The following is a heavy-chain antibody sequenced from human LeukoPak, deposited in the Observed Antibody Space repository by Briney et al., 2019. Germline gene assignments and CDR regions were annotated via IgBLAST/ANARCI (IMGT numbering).Heavy chain of an antibody. CDR3: ASGSPHGRGDY. V-gene: IGHV4-39*07. D-gene: IGHD3-10*01. Sequence: SETLSLTCTVSGGSISSSSYYWGWIRQPPGKGLEWIGSIYYSGTTYYNPSLKSRVTISVDTSKNQFSLKLSSVTAADTAVYYCASGSPHGRGDYWGQGTLVTVSS. CDR1: GGSISSSSYY. J-gene: IGHJ4*02. CDR2: IYYSGTT.